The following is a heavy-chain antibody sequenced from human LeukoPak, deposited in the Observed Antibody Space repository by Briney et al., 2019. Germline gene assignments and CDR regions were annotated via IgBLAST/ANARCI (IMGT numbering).Heavy chain of an antibody. J-gene: IGHJ3*02. V-gene: IGHV4-59*01. CDR2: IYYSGST. Sequence: PSETLSLTCTVSGGSISSYYWSWIRQPPGKGLEWIGYIYYSGSTNYNPSLKSRVTISVDTSKNQSSLKLGSVTAADTAVYYCAGRDYYDSSGYHDAFDIWGQGTMVTVSS. CDR1: GGSISSYY. D-gene: IGHD3-22*01. CDR3: AGRDYYDSSGYHDAFDI.